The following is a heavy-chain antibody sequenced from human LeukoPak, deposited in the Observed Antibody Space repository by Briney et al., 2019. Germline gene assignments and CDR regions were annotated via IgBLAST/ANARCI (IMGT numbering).Heavy chain of an antibody. Sequence: PGGSLRLSCAASGFTFSSYGMHWVRQAPGKGLEWVAFIRYDGSNIYYADSVKGRFTISRDNSKNTLYLQLSSLRAEDTAVYYCAKDLYYDLWSGYCAFDIWGQGTMVTVSS. CDR2: IRYDGSNI. V-gene: IGHV3-30*02. CDR1: GFTFSSYG. J-gene: IGHJ3*02. D-gene: IGHD3-3*01. CDR3: AKDLYYDLWSGYCAFDI.